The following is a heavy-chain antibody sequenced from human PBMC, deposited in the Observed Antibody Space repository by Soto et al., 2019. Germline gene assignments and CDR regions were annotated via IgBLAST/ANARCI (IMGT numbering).Heavy chain of an antibody. CDR2: IWYDGSNK. CDR3: VKDHGGSGSYSQYNWFDP. Sequence: PGGSLRLSCAASGFTFSSYGMRWVRQAPGKGLEWVAGIWYDGSNKYYADSVKGRFTISRDNSKNTLYLQMSSLRAEDTAVYYCVKDHGGSGSYSQYNWFDPWGQGTLVTVSS. D-gene: IGHD3-10*01. CDR1: GFTFSSYG. J-gene: IGHJ5*02. V-gene: IGHV3-30*02.